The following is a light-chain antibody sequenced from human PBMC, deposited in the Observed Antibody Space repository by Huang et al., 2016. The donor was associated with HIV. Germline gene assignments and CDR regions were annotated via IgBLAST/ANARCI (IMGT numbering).Light chain of an antibody. Sequence: EIVMTQSPATLSVSPGESATLSCRASQTITTNLAWYQQKPVQAPRLLISGSSTRATGIPARFSGSGSGTEFTLTISSLQSEDSAVYYCQQYDNWPGTFGQGTKLEIK. CDR1: QTITTN. V-gene: IGKV3-15*01. CDR2: GSS. CDR3: QQYDNWPGT. J-gene: IGKJ2*01.